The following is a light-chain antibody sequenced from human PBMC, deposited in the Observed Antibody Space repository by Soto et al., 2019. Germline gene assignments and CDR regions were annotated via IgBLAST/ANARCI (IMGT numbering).Light chain of an antibody. CDR2: GAS. Sequence: EIVMTQSPATLSVSPGERATLSCRASQSVSISLAWYQQKPGQAPRLLIYGASTRATGIPARFSGSGSGTEFTLTISSLQSADFAVYYCQQYNNWPFTFGPGTKVDIK. CDR1: QSVSIS. CDR3: QQYNNWPFT. J-gene: IGKJ3*01. V-gene: IGKV3-15*01.